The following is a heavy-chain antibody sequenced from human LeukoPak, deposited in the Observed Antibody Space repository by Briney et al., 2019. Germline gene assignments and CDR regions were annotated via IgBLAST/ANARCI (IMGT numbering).Heavy chain of an antibody. J-gene: IGHJ4*02. V-gene: IGHV1-8*01. CDR3: ARGSFSRWTTQSYFDY. CDR1: GYTFISYD. D-gene: IGHD2-15*01. Sequence: ASVKVSCKASGYTFISYDIYWLRQAPGQGPEWMGWMSPNSGNTGSAQRFQGRVTMTRDTSMSSAYMELSNLRPEDTAVYYCARGSFSRWTTQSYFDYWGQGTLVTVSS. CDR2: MSPNSGNT.